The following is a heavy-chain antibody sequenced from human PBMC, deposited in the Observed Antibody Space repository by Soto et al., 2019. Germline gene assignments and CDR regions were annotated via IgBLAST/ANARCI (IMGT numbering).Heavy chain of an antibody. CDR1: GFTFSSYA. D-gene: IGHD6-13*01. CDR2: ISGSGGST. V-gene: IGHV3-23*01. Sequence: EVQLLESGGGLVQPGGSLRLSCAASGFTFSSYAMSWVRQAPGKGLEWVSAISGSGGSTYYADSVKGRFTISRDNYKNTLYLQMNSLRAEDTAVYYCAKDREEGDSSSWYRGPDYWGQGTLVTVSS. CDR3: AKDREEGDSSSWYRGPDY. J-gene: IGHJ4*02.